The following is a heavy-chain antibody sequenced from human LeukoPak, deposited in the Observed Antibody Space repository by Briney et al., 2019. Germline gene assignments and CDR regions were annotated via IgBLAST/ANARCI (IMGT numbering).Heavy chain of an antibody. D-gene: IGHD6-19*01. Sequence: GGSLRLSCAASGFTFSSYWMSWVRQAPGKGLEWVANIKQDGREKYYVDSVKGRFAISRDNARNSLYLQMNSLRAEDTAAYYCARARISIAVAGTVDYWGQGTLVTVSS. CDR2: IKQDGREK. CDR1: GFTFSSYW. V-gene: IGHV3-7*01. CDR3: ARARISIAVAGTVDY. J-gene: IGHJ4*02.